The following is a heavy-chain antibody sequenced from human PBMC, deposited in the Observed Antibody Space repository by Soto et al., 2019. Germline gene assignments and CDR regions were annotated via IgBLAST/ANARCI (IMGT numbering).Heavy chain of an antibody. V-gene: IGHV4-30-2*01. J-gene: IGHJ5*02. CDR1: GGSISSGGYA. CDR2: IYHSGDT. D-gene: IGHD1-7*01. CDR3: ARDSLTGNYFDP. Sequence: QMRLQESGSGLVKPSQTLSLTCAVSGGSISSGGYAWNWIRQPPGKGLEWIGYIYHSGDTSDNPSLKNRVTISVDKSKNQFSLTLSFVTAADTAVYYCARDSLTGNYFDPWGQGTLVTVSS.